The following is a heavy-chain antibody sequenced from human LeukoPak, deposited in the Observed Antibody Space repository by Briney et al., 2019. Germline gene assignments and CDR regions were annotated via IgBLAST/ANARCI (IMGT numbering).Heavy chain of an antibody. V-gene: IGHV1-69*13. CDR1: GGTFSSYA. Sequence: ASVKVSCKASGGTFSSYAISWVRQAPGQGLEWVGGIIPIFGTANYAQKFQGRVTITADESTSTAYMELSSLRSEDTAVYYCASRHCSGGSCYFAGADPFDYWGQGTLVTVSS. CDR3: ASRHCSGGSCYFAGADPFDY. CDR2: IIPIFGTA. D-gene: IGHD2-15*01. J-gene: IGHJ4*02.